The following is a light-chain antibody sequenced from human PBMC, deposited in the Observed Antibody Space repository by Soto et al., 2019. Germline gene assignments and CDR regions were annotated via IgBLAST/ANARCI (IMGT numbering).Light chain of an antibody. V-gene: IGKV1-5*03. CDR1: QSISTW. CDR2: KAS. J-gene: IGKJ1*01. Sequence: DIPMTQSPSTLSASVGDRVTITCRASQSISTWLAWYQQEPGKAPKLLIHKASSLQSGVPSRFSGSGSGTDFTLTISSLHPDDFATYYCQQYNSTFGQGTRVEIK. CDR3: QQYNST.